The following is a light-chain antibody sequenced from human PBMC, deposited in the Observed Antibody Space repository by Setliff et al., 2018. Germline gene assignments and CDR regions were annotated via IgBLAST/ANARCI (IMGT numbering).Light chain of an antibody. Sequence: QSVLTQPASVSGSPGQSITISCTGTSSDVGSYNLVSWYQQFPGKAPKPMIYEVSKRPSGVSNRFSGSKSGNTASLTISGLQAEDEADYYCCSYAGSRTYVIFGGGT. CDR3: CSYAGSRTYVI. J-gene: IGLJ2*01. CDR2: EVS. CDR1: SSDVGSYNL. V-gene: IGLV2-23*02.